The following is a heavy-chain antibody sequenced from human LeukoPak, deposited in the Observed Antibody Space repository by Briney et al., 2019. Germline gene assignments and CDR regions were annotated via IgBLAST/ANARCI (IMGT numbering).Heavy chain of an antibody. Sequence: PSETLSLTCTVSGGSISSYYWSWIRQPPGKGLEWIGYIYHSGSTYYNPSLKSRVTISVDRSKNQFSLKLSSVTAADTAVYYCARGTGWLDYWGQGTLVTVSS. D-gene: IGHD5-18*01. J-gene: IGHJ4*02. CDR1: GGSISSYY. CDR2: IYHSGST. CDR3: ARGTGWLDY. V-gene: IGHV4-59*12.